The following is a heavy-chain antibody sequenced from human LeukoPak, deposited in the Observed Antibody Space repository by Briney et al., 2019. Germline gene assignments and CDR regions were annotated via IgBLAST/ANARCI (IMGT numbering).Heavy chain of an antibody. CDR3: ARGMDSSGWYFDY. V-gene: IGHV4-59*01. D-gene: IGHD6-19*01. Sequence: SETLSLTCTVSGGSISSYYWSWIRQPPGKGLEWIGYIYYSGSTNYNPSLKSRVTISVDTSKNQFSLKLSSVTAADTAVYYCARGMDSSGWYFDYWGQGTLVTVSS. J-gene: IGHJ4*02. CDR2: IYYSGST. CDR1: GGSISSYY.